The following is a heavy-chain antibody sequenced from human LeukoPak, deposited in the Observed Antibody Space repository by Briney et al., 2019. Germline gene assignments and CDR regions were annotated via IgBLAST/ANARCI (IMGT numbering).Heavy chain of an antibody. J-gene: IGHJ4*02. CDR3: ARILDSAWGELDY. CDR2: IRSDGSNK. CDR1: GFSFSSYG. Sequence: PGGSLRLSCAGSGFSFSSYGMHWVRQAPGKGLEWMAFIRSDGSNKYYADSVKGRFTISRDNSKSTLYLQMNSLRAEDTAVYYCARILDSAWGELDYWGQGTLVTVSS. D-gene: IGHD6-19*01. V-gene: IGHV3-30*02.